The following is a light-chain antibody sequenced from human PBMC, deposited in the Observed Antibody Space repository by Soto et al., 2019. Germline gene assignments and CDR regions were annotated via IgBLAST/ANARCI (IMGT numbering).Light chain of an antibody. CDR3: QQYNSYSWM. CDR2: DAS. V-gene: IGKV1-5*01. CDR1: QTISTW. Sequence: GDRVTITCRASQTISTWMAWYQQKPGKAPKLLVYDASTLQSGVASRFSGSGSGTEFTLTISSLQPDDFATYYCQQYNSYSWMFGQGTKVDIK. J-gene: IGKJ1*01.